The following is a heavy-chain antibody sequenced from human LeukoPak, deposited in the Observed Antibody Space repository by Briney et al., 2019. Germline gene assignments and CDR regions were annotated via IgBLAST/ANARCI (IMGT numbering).Heavy chain of an antibody. Sequence: PSETLSLTCTVSGGSISSGDYYWSWIRQPPGKGLEWIGYIYYSGSTYYNPSLKSRVTISVDTSKNQFSLKLSSVTAADTAVYYCARASDIEATYVWGKGTTVTVSS. J-gene: IGHJ6*04. D-gene: IGHD5-12*01. CDR1: GGSISSGDYY. CDR3: ARASDIEATYV. CDR2: IYYSGST. V-gene: IGHV4-30-4*08.